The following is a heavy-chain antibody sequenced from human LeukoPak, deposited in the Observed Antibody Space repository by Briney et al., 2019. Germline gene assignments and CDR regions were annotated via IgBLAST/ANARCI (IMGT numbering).Heavy chain of an antibody. V-gene: IGHV4-39*01. J-gene: IGHJ4*02. CDR1: GDSTSSDRYY. CDR3: ARGRPYSGGYHLDY. Sequence: KPSETLSLTCTVSGDSTSSDRYYGGWVRQPPGKGREWSVNIYYSGSTYYNPSLKSRVTMSVDTSKNQFFLKLNSVTAADTAVYYCARGRPYSGGYHLDYWGQGTLVTVSA. D-gene: IGHD1-26*01. CDR2: IYYSGST.